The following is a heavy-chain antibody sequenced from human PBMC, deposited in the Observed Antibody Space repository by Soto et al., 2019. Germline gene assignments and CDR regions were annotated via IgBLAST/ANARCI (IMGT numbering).Heavy chain of an antibody. Sequence: ASVKVSCKASGYTFTSYGISWVRQAPGQGLEWMGWISAYNGNTNYAQKLQGRVTMTTDTSTSTAYMELRSLRSDDTAVYYCARDITARRGSDYYYYGMDVWGQGTTVTVSS. CDR1: GYTFTSYG. CDR3: ARDITARRGSDYYYYGMDV. V-gene: IGHV1-18*04. CDR2: ISAYNGNT. J-gene: IGHJ6*02. D-gene: IGHD6-6*01.